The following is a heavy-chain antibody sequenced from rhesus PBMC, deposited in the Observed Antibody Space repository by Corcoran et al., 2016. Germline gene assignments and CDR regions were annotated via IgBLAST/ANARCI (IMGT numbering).Heavy chain of an antibody. J-gene: IGHJ4*01. V-gene: IGHV1S2*01. Sequence: QVQLVQFGAEVKKPGSSVKVSCKASGYTFTDYYIHWVRQAPRQGLEWMGWINPYNENTKNAQKFQGRDTMTRDTTTSTAYMELSSRRSEDAAVYYWARLEWGDLWGQGVLGTVAS. CDR3: ARLEWGDL. CDR2: INPYNENT. CDR1: GYTFTDYY. D-gene: IGHD3-34*01.